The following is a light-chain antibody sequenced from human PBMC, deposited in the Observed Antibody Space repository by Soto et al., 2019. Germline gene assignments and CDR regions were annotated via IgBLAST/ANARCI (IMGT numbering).Light chain of an antibody. J-gene: IGKJ4*01. CDR2: KAS. Sequence: DIQMTQSPSTLSASVGDRVTITCRASQSITGWLAWFQQKPGKAPKLLISKASNLESGVPSRFSGSGSGTEFTLTISGLQPDDFGTYYCQQASNFPLTFGGGTKVDIK. V-gene: IGKV1-5*03. CDR1: QSITGW. CDR3: QQASNFPLT.